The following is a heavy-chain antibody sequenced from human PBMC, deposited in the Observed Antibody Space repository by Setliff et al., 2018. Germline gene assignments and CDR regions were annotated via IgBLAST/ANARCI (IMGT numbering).Heavy chain of an antibody. CDR1: GGSISTNSYY. CDR3: ARAPRYFDSTGSYFDG. D-gene: IGHD3-22*01. V-gene: IGHV4-39*07. Sequence: SETLSLTCTVSGGSISTNSYYWGWIRQPPGKGLEWIGSMYFSGSTYYNPSLKCRVTISIDKSKNQFSLKMSSVTAADTAVYYCARAPRYFDSTGSYFDGWGQGTLVTVSS. J-gene: IGHJ4*02. CDR2: MYFSGST.